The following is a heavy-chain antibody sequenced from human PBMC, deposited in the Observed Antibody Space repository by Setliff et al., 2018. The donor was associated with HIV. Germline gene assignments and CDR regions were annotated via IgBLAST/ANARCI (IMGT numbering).Heavy chain of an antibody. D-gene: IGHD5-18*01. CDR2: IYSSGTT. Sequence: KSSETLSLTCTVSGASISSHYWSWIRQPPGKGLEWIGYIYSSGTTNYNPSLKSRVTISVDPSKNQFSLKLSSVTAADTAVYYCARDRGRRGQLWLHFDYWGQGTLVTVSS. J-gene: IGHJ4*02. CDR3: ARDRGRRGQLWLHFDY. V-gene: IGHV4-4*08. CDR1: GASISSHY.